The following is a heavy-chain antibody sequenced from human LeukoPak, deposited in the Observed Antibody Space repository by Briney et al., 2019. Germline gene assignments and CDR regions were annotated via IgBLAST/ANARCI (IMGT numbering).Heavy chain of an antibody. CDR3: ASSYYSGGSFDY. D-gene: IGHD3-10*01. Sequence: NPSETLSLTCTVSGGSISSYYWSWIRQPPGKGLEWIGYIYYSGSTNYNPSLKSRVTISVDTSKNQFSLKLSSVTAADTAVYYCASSYYSGGSFDYWGQGTLVTVSS. CDR1: GGSISSYY. V-gene: IGHV4-59*08. J-gene: IGHJ4*02. CDR2: IYYSGST.